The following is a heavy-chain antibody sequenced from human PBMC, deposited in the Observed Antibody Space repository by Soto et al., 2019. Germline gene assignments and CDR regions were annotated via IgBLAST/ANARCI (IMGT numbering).Heavy chain of an antibody. Sequence: SETLSLTCTVSGGSISSSSYYWGWIRQPPGKGLEWIGSIYYSGSTYYNPSLKSRVTISVDTSKNQFSLKLGSVTAADTAVYYCARLMIQPKPYYYYYYMDVWGKGTTVTVSS. J-gene: IGHJ6*03. CDR1: GGSISSSSYY. CDR2: IYYSGST. V-gene: IGHV4-39*01. CDR3: ARLMIQPKPYYYYYYMDV. D-gene: IGHD3-16*01.